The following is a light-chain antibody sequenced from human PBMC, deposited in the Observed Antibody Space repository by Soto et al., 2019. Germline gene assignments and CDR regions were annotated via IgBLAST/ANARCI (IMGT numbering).Light chain of an antibody. V-gene: IGLV1-44*01. J-gene: IGLJ3*02. CDR1: NSNIGSNA. CDR2: SNN. CDR3: GAWDDSLNGHWV. Sequence: QSVLSQPPSASGTPRQRVAITCSGSNSNIGSNAVNWYQQLPGTAPRLLIDSNNQRPSGVPDRFSGSKSGTSASLAISGLQSEDEGDYYCGAWDDSLNGHWVFGGGTKVTVL.